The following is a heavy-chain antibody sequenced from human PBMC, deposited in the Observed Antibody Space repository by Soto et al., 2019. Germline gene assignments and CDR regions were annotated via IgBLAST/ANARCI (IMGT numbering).Heavy chain of an antibody. Sequence: ASVKVSCMASGYTFTSYGISWVRQAPGQGLEWMGWISAYNGNTNYAQKLQGRVTMTTDTSTSTAYMELRSLRSDDTAVYYCAREGRGYYGSGSRKGGYYYYYMDVWGKGTTVTVS. CDR2: ISAYNGNT. D-gene: IGHD3-10*01. J-gene: IGHJ6*03. CDR1: GYTFTSYG. CDR3: AREGRGYYGSGSRKGGYYYYYMDV. V-gene: IGHV1-18*01.